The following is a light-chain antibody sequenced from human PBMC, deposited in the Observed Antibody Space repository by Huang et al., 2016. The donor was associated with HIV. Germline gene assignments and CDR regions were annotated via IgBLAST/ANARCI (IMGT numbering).Light chain of an antibody. CDR3: QQYGTSPFT. CDR2: SAS. J-gene: IGKJ3*01. Sequence: EIVLTPSPGTLSLSPGERATLSCRARQSVSSSYLAWYQQKPGQAPRLLIYSASSRATGIPDRFSGSGSGTDFTLTISRLGPEDFAVYYCQQYGTSPFTFGPGTKVDIK. CDR1: QSVSSSY. V-gene: IGKV3-20*01.